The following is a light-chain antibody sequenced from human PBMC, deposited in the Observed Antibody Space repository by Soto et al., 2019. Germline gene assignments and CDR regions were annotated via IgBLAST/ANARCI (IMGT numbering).Light chain of an antibody. V-gene: IGLV2-14*01. J-gene: IGLJ2*01. CDR1: SSDVGMYNY. Sequence: QSALTQPASVSGSPGQSITISCSGSSSDVGMYNYVSWYQNHPGKAPKLLICDVSDRPSGVSDRFSGSKSGNTASLTISGLRAEDEADYYCTSYTSSSTLVFGEGTKLTVL. CDR2: DVS. CDR3: TSYTSSSTLV.